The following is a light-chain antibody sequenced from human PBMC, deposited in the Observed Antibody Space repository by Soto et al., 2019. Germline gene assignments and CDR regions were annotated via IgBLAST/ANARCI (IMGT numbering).Light chain of an antibody. CDR1: SSNIGAGYD. J-gene: IGLJ3*02. Sequence: QSVLTQPPSVSGAPGQRVTISCTGGSSNIGAGYDVHWYQQLPGTAPKVLIYGNSNRPSGVPDRFSGSKSGTSASLAITGLQAEDEADYYCQSYDSSLSGWVFGGGTKLTVL. CDR2: GNS. V-gene: IGLV1-40*01. CDR3: QSYDSSLSGWV.